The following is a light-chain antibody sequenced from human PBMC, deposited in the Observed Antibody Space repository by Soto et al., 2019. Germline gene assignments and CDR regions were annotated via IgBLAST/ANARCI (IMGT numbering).Light chain of an antibody. J-gene: IGKJ1*01. Sequence: EIVLTQSPGTLSLSPGERATLSCRASQSVRSNFLAWYQQKPGQAPRLLIYGASNRATGIPDRFSGSGSGTDFTLTITRLEAEDFAMYYCQRYDSLRTFGQGTKVEF. CDR1: QSVRSNF. V-gene: IGKV3-20*01. CDR2: GAS. CDR3: QRYDSLRT.